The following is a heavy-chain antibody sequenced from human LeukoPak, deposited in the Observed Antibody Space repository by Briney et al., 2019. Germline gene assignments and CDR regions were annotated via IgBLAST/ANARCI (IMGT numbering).Heavy chain of an antibody. CDR3: AREASRHYFDY. CDR1: GFTFSSYW. J-gene: IGHJ4*02. V-gene: IGHV3-7*01. Sequence: GGSLRLSCAASGFTFSSYWMSWVRQAPGKGLEWVANIKQDGSEKYYVDSVKGRFTISRDNSKNTLYLQMNSLRAEDTAVYYCAREASRHYFDYWGQGTLVTVSS. D-gene: IGHD6-25*01. CDR2: IKQDGSEK.